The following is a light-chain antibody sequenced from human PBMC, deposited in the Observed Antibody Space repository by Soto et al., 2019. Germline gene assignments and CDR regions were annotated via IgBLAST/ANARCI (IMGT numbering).Light chain of an antibody. CDR2: KVS. Sequence: PVTSGPPDSISCRSNQCLVHSDGIAYFSLFQQRPGRSPRRLIYKVSNRDSGVPARFSCSGSGTDFALKSSMVEADDVGVYYCMHATHLLIAFAKGTRLEIK. J-gene: IGKJ5*01. CDR1: QCLVHSDGIAY. V-gene: IGKV2-30*02. CDR3: MHATHLLIA.